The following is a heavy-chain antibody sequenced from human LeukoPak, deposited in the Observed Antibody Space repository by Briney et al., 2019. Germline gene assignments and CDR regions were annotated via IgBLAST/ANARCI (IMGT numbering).Heavy chain of an antibody. Sequence: ASVKVSCKASGYTFTSYYMHWVRQAPGQGLEWMGLINPSGSSTSYAQKFQGRLSLTRDMSTSTDYMELSSLRSEDTAVYYCARDARHRYCSSTSCYRGWLDPWGQGTLVTVSS. D-gene: IGHD2-2*01. CDR2: INPSGSST. CDR1: GYTFTSYY. V-gene: IGHV1-46*01. J-gene: IGHJ5*02. CDR3: ARDARHRYCSSTSCYRGWLDP.